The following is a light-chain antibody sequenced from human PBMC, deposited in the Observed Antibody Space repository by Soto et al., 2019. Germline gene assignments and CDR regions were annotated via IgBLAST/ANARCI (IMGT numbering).Light chain of an antibody. CDR2: EAT. CDR3: VSYNTYDNFL. Sequence: QSVLTQPPSVSGSPGQSITVSCTGTSSDIGASNFVSWYQHLPGRAPKVIIFEATNRPSGVSDRFSGSKAGITASLTISGLQAADEAEYFCVSYNTYDNFLFGSGTKVTVL. J-gene: IGLJ1*01. V-gene: IGLV2-14*01. CDR1: SSDIGASNF.